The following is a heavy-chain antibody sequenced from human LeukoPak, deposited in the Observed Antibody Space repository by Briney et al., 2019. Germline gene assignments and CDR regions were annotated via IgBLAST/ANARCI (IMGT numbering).Heavy chain of an antibody. V-gene: IGHV3-30*18. CDR1: GFTFSSYA. D-gene: IGHD6-13*01. CDR3: AKDSLAAAGLDAFDI. J-gene: IGHJ3*02. Sequence: GGSLRLPCAASGFTFSSYAMSWVRQAPGKGLEWVAVISYDGSNKYYADSVKGRFTISRDNSKNTLYLQMNSLRAEDTAVYYCAKDSLAAAGLDAFDIWGQGTMVTVSS. CDR2: ISYDGSNK.